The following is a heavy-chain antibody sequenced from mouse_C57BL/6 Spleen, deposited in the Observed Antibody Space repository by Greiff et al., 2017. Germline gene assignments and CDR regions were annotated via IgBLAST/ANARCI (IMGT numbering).Heavy chain of an antibody. Sequence: VQLQQSGPVLVKPGASVKMSCKASGYTFTDYYMNWVKQSPGKSLEWIGVINPYNGGTSYNQKFKGKATLTVDKSSSTAYMELNSLASEDSAVYYCASYQDLDYWGQGTTLSVAS. CDR1: GYTFTDYY. J-gene: IGHJ2*01. CDR3: ASYQDLDY. V-gene: IGHV1-19*01. CDR2: INPYNGGT.